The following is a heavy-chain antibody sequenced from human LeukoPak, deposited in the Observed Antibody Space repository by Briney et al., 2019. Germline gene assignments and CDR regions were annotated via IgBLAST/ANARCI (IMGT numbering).Heavy chain of an antibody. CDR3: ARDVYLVVAATHNWFDP. J-gene: IGHJ5*02. D-gene: IGHD2-15*01. Sequence: ASVKVSCKASGYTFTSYGISWVRQAPGQGLEWVGWISAYNGNTNYAQKLQGRVTMTTDTSTSTAYMELRSLRSDDTAVYYCARDVYLVVAATHNWFDPWGQGTLVTVSS. V-gene: IGHV1-18*01. CDR2: ISAYNGNT. CDR1: GYTFTSYG.